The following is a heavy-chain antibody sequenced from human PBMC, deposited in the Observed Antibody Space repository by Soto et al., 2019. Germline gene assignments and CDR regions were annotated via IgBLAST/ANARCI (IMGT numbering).Heavy chain of an antibody. CDR2: VFYGGT. D-gene: IGHD3-16*01. CDR1: GGSMSSND. V-gene: IGHV4-59*01. CDR3: ASYRGAPYFES. Sequence: PSGTLALTCSVSGGSMSSNDWSWIRQSPDKGLEWLGYVFYGGTDYNPSLGGRVSMSVETSKSQFSLKLTSVTVADTAVYYCASYRGAPYFESWGPGILVTVSS. J-gene: IGHJ4*02.